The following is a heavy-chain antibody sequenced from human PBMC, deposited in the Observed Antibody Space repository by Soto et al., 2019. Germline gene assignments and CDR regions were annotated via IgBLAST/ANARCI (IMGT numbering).Heavy chain of an antibody. V-gene: IGHV3-21*01. CDR1: GFTFSRVS. J-gene: IGHJ4*02. Sequence: PGGSLRFSCAASGFTFSRVSMNWFRQVPGKGLEWVASISSGSSDTWYADSVKGRFIISRDNAQNSLFLQMNTLRPEDTAMYYCARVAYWGPGTQVTVSS. CDR3: ARVAY. CDR2: ISSGSSDT.